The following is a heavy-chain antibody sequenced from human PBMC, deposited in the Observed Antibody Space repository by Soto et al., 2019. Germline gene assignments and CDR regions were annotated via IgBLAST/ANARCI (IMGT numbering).Heavy chain of an antibody. CDR1: GFTFSSYG. J-gene: IGHJ6*02. V-gene: IGHV3-30*18. Sequence: VQLVESGGGVVQPGRSLRLSCAASGFTFSSYGMHWVRQAPGKGLEWVAVISYDGSNKYYADSVKGRFTISRDNSKNKLYLQMNSLRAEDTAVYYCAKDLTAMALYYGMDVWGQGTTVTVSS. D-gene: IGHD5-18*01. CDR3: AKDLTAMALYYGMDV. CDR2: ISYDGSNK.